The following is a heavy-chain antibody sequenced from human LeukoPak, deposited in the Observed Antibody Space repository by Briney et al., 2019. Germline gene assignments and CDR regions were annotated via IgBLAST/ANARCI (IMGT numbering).Heavy chain of an antibody. Sequence: ASVKVSCKASGYTFTSYGISWVRQAPGQGLEWMGWISAYSGNTNYAQKLQGRVTMTTDTSTSTAYMELRSLRSDDTAVYYCARGESSSSWAYYYYYYMDVWGKGTTVTISS. V-gene: IGHV1-18*01. D-gene: IGHD6-13*01. CDR1: GYTFTSYG. CDR2: ISAYSGNT. CDR3: ARGESSSSWAYYYYYYMDV. J-gene: IGHJ6*03.